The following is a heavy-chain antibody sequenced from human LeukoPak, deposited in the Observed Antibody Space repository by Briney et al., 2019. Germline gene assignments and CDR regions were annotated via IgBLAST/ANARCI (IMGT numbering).Heavy chain of an antibody. Sequence: GGSLRLSCAASGFTFSSYWMHWVRQAPGKGLVWVSRINSDGSSTSYADSVKGRFTISRDNAKNTLYLQMNRLRAEDTAVYYCARAGCSSTSCYPYYYYYYMDVWGKGTTVTVSS. V-gene: IGHV3-74*01. CDR2: INSDGSST. J-gene: IGHJ6*03. CDR3: ARAGCSSTSCYPYYYYYYMDV. D-gene: IGHD2-2*01. CDR1: GFTFSSYW.